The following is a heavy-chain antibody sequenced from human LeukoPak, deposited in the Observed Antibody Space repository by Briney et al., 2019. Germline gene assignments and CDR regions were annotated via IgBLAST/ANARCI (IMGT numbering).Heavy chain of an antibody. CDR1: GGSFSGYY. CDR3: ASLRVGSSFGYQFYMDV. V-gene: IGHV4-34*01. D-gene: IGHD6-13*01. Sequence: SETLSLTCAVYGGSFSGYYWSWIRQPPGKGLGWIGEINHSGSTNYNPSLKSRVTISVDTSKKQFSLKLNSVTAADTAVYYCASLRVGSSFGYQFYMDVWGKGTTVTVSS. CDR2: INHSGST. J-gene: IGHJ6*03.